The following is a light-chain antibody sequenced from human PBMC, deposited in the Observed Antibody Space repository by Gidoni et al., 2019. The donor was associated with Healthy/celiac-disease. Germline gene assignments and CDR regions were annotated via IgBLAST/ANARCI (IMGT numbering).Light chain of an antibody. CDR3: QQRSNWPPVT. CDR1: QSVSSY. CDR2: DAS. Sequence: EIVFTQSPATLSLSPGERATLSCRASQSVSSYLAWYQQKPGQAPRLLIYDASNRATGIPARFSGSGSGTDSTLTISSLEPEDFAVYYCQQRSNWPPVTFGPGTKVDIK. J-gene: IGKJ3*01. V-gene: IGKV3-11*01.